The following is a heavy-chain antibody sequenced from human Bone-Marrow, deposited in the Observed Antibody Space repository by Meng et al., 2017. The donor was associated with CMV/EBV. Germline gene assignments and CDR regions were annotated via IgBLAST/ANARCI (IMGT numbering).Heavy chain of an antibody. J-gene: IGHJ4*02. CDR3: AKVRYSYIIYFDY. Sequence: GSGFTFSSYAMSWVRQAPGQGLEWVSGIDASGGNTYYADSVKGRFTLSRDNSKNMLYLQMNSLRAEDTAVYYCAKVRYSYIIYFDYWGQGTLVTVSS. CDR2: IDASGGNT. D-gene: IGHD5-18*01. V-gene: IGHV3-23*01. CDR1: GFTFSSYA.